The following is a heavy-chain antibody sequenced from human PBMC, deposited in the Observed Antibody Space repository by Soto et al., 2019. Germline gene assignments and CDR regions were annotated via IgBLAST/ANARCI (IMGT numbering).Heavy chain of an antibody. V-gene: IGHV1-18*04. Sequence: ASVKVSCKASGYTFTSYGISWVRRAPGQGLEWMGWISAYNGNTNYAQKLQGRVTMTTDTSTSTAYMELRSLRSDDTAVYYCARXTVVKKSGRKYYLGYWGQGTLATVPS. CDR3: ARXTVVKKSGRKYYLGY. CDR1: GYTFTSYG. J-gene: IGHJ4*02. D-gene: IGHD3-22*01. CDR2: ISAYNGNT.